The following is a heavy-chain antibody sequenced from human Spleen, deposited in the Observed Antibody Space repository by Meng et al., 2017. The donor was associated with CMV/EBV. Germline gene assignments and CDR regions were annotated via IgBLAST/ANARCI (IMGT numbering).Heavy chain of an antibody. CDR1: GFTFSNAW. V-gene: IGHV3-15*01. D-gene: IGHD3-22*01. Sequence: GESLKISCAASGFTFSNAWMSWVRQAQGKGLEWVGRIKSKTDGGTTDYPAPVKGRFTISRDDSKNTLHLQMNSLKTDDTAVYYCTALGAYYDSSGYLMGDYWGQGTLVTVSS. CDR2: IKSKTDGGTT. CDR3: TALGAYYDSSGYLMGDY. J-gene: IGHJ4*02.